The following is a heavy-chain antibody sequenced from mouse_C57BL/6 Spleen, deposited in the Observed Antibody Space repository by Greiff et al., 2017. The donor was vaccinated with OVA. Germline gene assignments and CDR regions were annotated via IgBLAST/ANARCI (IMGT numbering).Heavy chain of an antibody. D-gene: IGHD2-5*01. CDR1: GFTFSSYA. V-gene: IGHV5-4*03. CDR3: ARYSNYGTDDFDY. J-gene: IGHJ2*01. CDR2: ISDGGSYT. Sequence: EVKLMESGGGLVKPGGSLKLSCAASGFTFSSYAMSWVRQTPEKRLEWVATISDGGSYTYYPDNVKGRFTISRDNAKNNLYLQMSHLKSEDTAMYYCARYSNYGTDDFDYRGQGTTLTVAS.